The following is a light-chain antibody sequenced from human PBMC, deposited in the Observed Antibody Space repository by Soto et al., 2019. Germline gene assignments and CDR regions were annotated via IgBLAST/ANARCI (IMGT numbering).Light chain of an antibody. CDR3: LHRKGYCPV. V-gene: IGKV1-17*01. CDR2: LAF. Sequence: DIQMTQSPSSLSASVGDRVTITCRASQDITYDCAWYQQKAGRAPKRLMSLAFRLASGLPSRFSGSGSGKEVTLTVSSLQPEDFSTYQCLHRKGYCPVVAQGTKQEIK. CDR1: QDITYD. J-gene: IGKJ2*01.